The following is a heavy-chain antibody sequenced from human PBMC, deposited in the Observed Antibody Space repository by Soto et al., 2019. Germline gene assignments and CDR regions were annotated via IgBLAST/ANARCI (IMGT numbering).Heavy chain of an antibody. J-gene: IGHJ4*02. CDR3: ARAKNWNYNY. V-gene: IGHV4-34*01. CDR1: GGSFSGYY. CDR2: INHSGST. Sequence: QVQLQQWGAGLLKPSETLSLTCAVYGGSFSGYYWSWIRQPPGKGLEWIGEINHSGSTNYNPSLKSRVTISVDTSKNQFSLKLSSVTAADTAVYYCARAKNWNYNYWGQGTLVTVSS. D-gene: IGHD1-7*01.